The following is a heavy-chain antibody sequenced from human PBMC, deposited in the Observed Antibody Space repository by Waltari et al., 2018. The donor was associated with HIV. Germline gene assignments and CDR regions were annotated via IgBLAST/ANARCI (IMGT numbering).Heavy chain of an antibody. V-gene: IGHV3-21*06. CDR3: SRANGPSDY. D-gene: IGHD2-8*01. CDR2: INSRGSFI. Sequence: EVQIVQSGGGQAKPGGSLPPSCHVSGSTFIPCFRNWVRQSPGKGLEWVASINSRGSFIYYSDSVKRRFTVARHNANNSLYLQMNNLRDDDTAVYVCSRANGPSDYWGQGVLVTVSS. J-gene: IGHJ4*02. CDR1: GSTFIPCF.